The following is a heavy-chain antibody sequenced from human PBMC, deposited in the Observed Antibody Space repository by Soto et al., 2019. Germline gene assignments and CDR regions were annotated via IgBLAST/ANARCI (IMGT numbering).Heavy chain of an antibody. CDR3: ARDSGEMTAA. CDR2: ISGSGGST. D-gene: IGHD4-17*01. CDR1: GFTFSNYA. Sequence: GGSLRLSCAASGFTFSNYAMSWVRQAPGKGLEWVSAISGSGGSTYYADSAKGRFTISRDNSKNTLYLQMNSLRAEDTAVYYCARDSGEMTAAWGQGTMVTVSS. V-gene: IGHV3-23*01. J-gene: IGHJ3*01.